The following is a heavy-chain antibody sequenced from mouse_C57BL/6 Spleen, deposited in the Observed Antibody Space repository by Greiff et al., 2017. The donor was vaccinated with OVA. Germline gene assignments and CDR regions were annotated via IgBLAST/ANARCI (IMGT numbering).Heavy chain of an antibody. Sequence: VQLKQSGAELVKPGASVKLSCTASGFNIKDYYMHWVKQRTEQGLEWIGRIDPEDGEPKSAPKFRGKATITADTSSNTAYLQLSSLTSEDTAVYYCARSGYDYAPDYWGQGTTLTVSS. V-gene: IGHV14-2*01. CDR2: IDPEDGEP. J-gene: IGHJ2*01. D-gene: IGHD2-4*01. CDR3: ARSGYDYAPDY. CDR1: GFNIKDYY.